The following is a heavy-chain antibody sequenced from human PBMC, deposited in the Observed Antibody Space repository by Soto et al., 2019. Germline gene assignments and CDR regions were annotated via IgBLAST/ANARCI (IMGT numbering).Heavy chain of an antibody. CDR3: AKWLRGGSYYWDF. CDR2: VQSNHVT. D-gene: IGHD3-10*01. CDR1: GFTFGSYA. Sequence: GGSLRLSCQVSGFTFGSYAMSWVRQAPGKGLEWVALVQSNHVTYYADSVRGRFTVSRDKSKNTLYLQMDSLRVEDTALYYCAKWLRGGSYYWDFWGQGAMVTVSS. J-gene: IGHJ4*02. V-gene: IGHV3-23*01.